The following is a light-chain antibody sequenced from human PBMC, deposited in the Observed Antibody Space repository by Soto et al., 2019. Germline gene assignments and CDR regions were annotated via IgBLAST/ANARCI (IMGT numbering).Light chain of an antibody. V-gene: IGKV2-28*01. Sequence: DIVMTQSPLSLPVTPGEPASISCRSSQSLLHSNGYNYLDWYLQKPGQSPQLLIYLGYNRASGVPDRFSGSGSGTDFTLKISRVEAEDVGVYYCMQARQTPITFGQGTRLEIK. CDR3: MQARQTPIT. J-gene: IGKJ5*01. CDR2: LGY. CDR1: QSLLHSNGYNY.